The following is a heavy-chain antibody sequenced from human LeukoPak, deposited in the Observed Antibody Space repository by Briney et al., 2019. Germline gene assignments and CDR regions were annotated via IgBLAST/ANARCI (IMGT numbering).Heavy chain of an antibody. D-gene: IGHD3-3*01. CDR2: ISWNSGSI. CDR1: GFTFDDYA. V-gene: IGHV3-9*01. Sequence: GGSLRLSCAASGFTFDDYAMHWVRQAPGKGLEWVSGISWNSGSIGYADSVKGRFTISRDNAKNSLYLQMNSLRAEDTALYYCAKDIGFGYYFAFDIWGQGTMVTVSS. CDR3: AKDIGFGYYFAFDI. J-gene: IGHJ3*02.